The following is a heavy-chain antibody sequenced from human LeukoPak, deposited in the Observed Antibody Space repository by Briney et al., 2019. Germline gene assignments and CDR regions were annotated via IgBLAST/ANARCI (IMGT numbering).Heavy chain of an antibody. Sequence: SETLSLTCTVSGGSISSSSYYWGWIRQPPGKGLEWIGYIYYSGSTNYNPSLKSRVTISVDTSKNQFSLKLSSVTAADTAVYYCARVRQGYYWRSGNWFDPWGQGTLVTVSS. D-gene: IGHD2-21*01. CDR3: ARVRQGYYWRSGNWFDP. V-gene: IGHV4-61*05. CDR1: GGSISSSSYY. J-gene: IGHJ5*02. CDR2: IYYSGST.